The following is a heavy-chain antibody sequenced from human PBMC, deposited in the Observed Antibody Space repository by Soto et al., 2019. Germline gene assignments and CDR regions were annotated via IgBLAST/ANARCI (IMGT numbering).Heavy chain of an antibody. CDR3: ARGFYGSADY. J-gene: IGHJ4*02. D-gene: IGHD3-10*01. V-gene: IGHV1-3*01. CDR2: INGCDGKT. CDR1: GYTFTIHA. Sequence: QVHIVQSGSEVKRPGASVKISCKASGYTFTIHAIHWVRQAPGQGLEWMGWINGCDGKTEYSQKLQCRVTLTRDTSTTTVYMDLNTVTSEDTAVYYCARGFYGSADYWGQGTLVTVSS.